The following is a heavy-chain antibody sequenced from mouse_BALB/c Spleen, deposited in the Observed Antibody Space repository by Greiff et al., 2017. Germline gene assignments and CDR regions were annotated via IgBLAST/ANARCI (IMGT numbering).Heavy chain of an antibody. V-gene: IGHV1S81*02. Sequence: QVQLQQPGAELVKPGASVKLSCKASGYTFTSYWMHWVKQRPGQGLEWIGEINPSNGRTNYNEKFKSKATLTVDKSSSTAYMQRSSLTSEDSAVYYCARKAYYYGSSYAMDYWGQGTSVTVSS. J-gene: IGHJ4*01. CDR1: GYTFTSYW. CDR2: INPSNGRT. D-gene: IGHD1-1*01. CDR3: ARKAYYYGSSYAMDY.